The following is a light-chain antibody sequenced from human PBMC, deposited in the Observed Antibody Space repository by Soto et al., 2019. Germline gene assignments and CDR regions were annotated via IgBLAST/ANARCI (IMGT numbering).Light chain of an antibody. Sequence: AIQMTQSPSSQSASVGARVTITCRASQAIRNDLSWYQQKPGKAPKLLIYDASKLQSGVPLRFSGSGSGTDFTLTISSLQPEDFATYYCLQDDDYPLSFGGGTKVEIK. CDR1: QAIRND. CDR2: DAS. J-gene: IGKJ4*01. CDR3: LQDDDYPLS. V-gene: IGKV1-6*01.